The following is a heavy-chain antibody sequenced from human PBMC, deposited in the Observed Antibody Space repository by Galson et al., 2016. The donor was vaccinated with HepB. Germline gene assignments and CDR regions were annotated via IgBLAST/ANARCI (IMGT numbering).Heavy chain of an antibody. CDR1: GFTFTSYS. D-gene: IGHD5-12*01. CDR3: SRGGGYSPFAY. Sequence: SLRLSCAASGFTFTSYSMNWVRQAPGKGLEWLSYISSSGTNIHYADSVKGRFTISRDNGRKSLYLQMSSLTDDDAAVYYWSRGGGYSPFAYWGQGTLVTVSS. V-gene: IGHV3-48*02. CDR2: ISSSGTNI. J-gene: IGHJ4*02.